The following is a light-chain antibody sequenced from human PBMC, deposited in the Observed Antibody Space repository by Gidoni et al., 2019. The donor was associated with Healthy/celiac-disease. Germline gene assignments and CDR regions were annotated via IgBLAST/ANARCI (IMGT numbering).Light chain of an antibody. V-gene: IGKV3-15*01. Sequence: IVMTQSPATLSVYPGESATLSCRASQSVSSNLAWYQQKPGQAPRRLIYCASTRATGIPARFSGSGSGTDFTLTISSLQSEDFSVYYCQQYNNWPITFGQGTRLEIK. J-gene: IGKJ5*01. CDR2: CAS. CDR3: QQYNNWPIT. CDR1: QSVSSN.